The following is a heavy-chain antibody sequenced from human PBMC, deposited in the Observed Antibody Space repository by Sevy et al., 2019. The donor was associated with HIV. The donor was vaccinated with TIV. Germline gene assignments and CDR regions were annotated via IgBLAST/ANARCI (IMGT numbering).Heavy chain of an antibody. CDR1: GYSFTSYW. Sequence: GESLKISCKGSGYSFTSYWIGWVRQMPGKGLEWMGIIYPGDSDTRYSPSFQGQVTISADKSISTAYLQWSSLKASDTAMYYCVRRGDSSGYAFDYWGQGTLVTVSS. CDR3: VRRGDSSGYAFDY. CDR2: IYPGDSDT. J-gene: IGHJ4*02. D-gene: IGHD3-22*01. V-gene: IGHV5-51*01.